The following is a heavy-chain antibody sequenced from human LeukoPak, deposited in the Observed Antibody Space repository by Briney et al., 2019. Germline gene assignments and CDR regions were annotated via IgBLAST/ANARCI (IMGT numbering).Heavy chain of an antibody. CDR1: GFTFSSYG. Sequence: GGSLRLSCAASGFTFSSYGMHWVRQAPGKGLEWVAFIRYDGSNKYYADSVKGRFTISRDNSKNTLYLQMNSLRAEDTAVYYCAKDFYSWNPSDAFDIWGQGTMVTVSS. CDR2: IRYDGSNK. V-gene: IGHV3-30*02. CDR3: AKDFYSWNPSDAFDI. J-gene: IGHJ3*02. D-gene: IGHD1-1*01.